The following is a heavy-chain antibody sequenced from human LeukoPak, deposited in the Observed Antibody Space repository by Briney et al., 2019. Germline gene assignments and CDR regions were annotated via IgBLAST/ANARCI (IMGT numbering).Heavy chain of an antibody. Sequence: PSETLSLTCSVSGVSISTSVYYWGWIRQPPGKGLEWLGTIYSSGTTFYNPSLESRVTISLGVVTSVDTSKNQFSLTLRSVTAADTAMYYCARDSGGPLIAAAGTRWFDPWGQGTLVTVSS. V-gene: IGHV4-39*07. CDR1: GVSISTSVYY. J-gene: IGHJ5*02. CDR3: ARDSGGPLIAAAGTRWFDP. D-gene: IGHD6-13*01. CDR2: IYSSGTT.